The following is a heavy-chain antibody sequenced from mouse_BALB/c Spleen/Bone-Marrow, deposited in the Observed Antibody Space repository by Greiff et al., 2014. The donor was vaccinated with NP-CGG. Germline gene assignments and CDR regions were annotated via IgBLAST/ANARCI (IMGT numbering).Heavy chain of an antibody. CDR2: IWADGST. J-gene: IGHJ4*01. Sequence: VQLVESGPGLVAPSQTLSITCTVSGFSLTNYGVHWVRQPPGKGLEWLGVIWADGSTNYNSALMSRLNISKDNSKSQVFFKMNSPQTDDTAMYYCARITTDTGAMDYWGQGTSVTVSS. D-gene: IGHD1-2*01. V-gene: IGHV2-9*02. CDR3: ARITTDTGAMDY. CDR1: GFSLTNYG.